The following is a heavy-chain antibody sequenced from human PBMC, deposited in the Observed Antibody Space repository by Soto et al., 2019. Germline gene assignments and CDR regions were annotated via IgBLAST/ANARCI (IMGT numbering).Heavy chain of an antibody. CDR3: STRGDGYNADFDY. CDR2: IRSKANSYAT. J-gene: IGHJ4*02. D-gene: IGHD5-12*01. CDR1: GVTFSGSA. V-gene: IGHV3-73*01. Sequence: EVQVVVSGGGLVQPGGSLKLSCAASGVTFSGSAMHWVRKASGKGLEWVGRIRSKANSYATAYGASVKGRFTMSRDDSKNTAYLQMNSLKTEDTAVYYCSTRGDGYNADFDYWGQGTLVTVSS.